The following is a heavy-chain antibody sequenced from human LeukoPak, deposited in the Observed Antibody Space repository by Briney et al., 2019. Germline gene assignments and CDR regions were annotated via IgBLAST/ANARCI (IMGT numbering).Heavy chain of an antibody. CDR2: ISSSGRTM. V-gene: IGHV3-48*03. Sequence: PGGCLRLSCAASGFIFSSYEMSWVRQAPGKGLEWVSYISSSGRTMYYADSVKGRFTVSRDNAKNSLYLQMNSLRAEDTAIYYCARDNYSGSRYFDHWGQGTLVTVSS. D-gene: IGHD1-26*01. J-gene: IGHJ4*02. CDR1: GFIFSSYE. CDR3: ARDNYSGSRYFDH.